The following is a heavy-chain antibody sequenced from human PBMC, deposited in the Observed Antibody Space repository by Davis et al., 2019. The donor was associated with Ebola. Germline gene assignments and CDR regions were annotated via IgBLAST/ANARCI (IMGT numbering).Heavy chain of an antibody. J-gene: IGHJ3*02. D-gene: IGHD1-1*01. CDR2: ITGDGGDT. CDR3: VSEKLGRHTAFDI. V-gene: IGHV3-64D*06. CDR1: GFPFSHYV. Sequence: PGGSLRLSCSASGFPFSHYVLHWVRQAPGKGLDYVSAITGDGGDTYYADSVRGRFTISRDNSKSTLYLQMSGLRGEDTALYFCVSEKLGRHTAFDIWGQGTMVTVSS.